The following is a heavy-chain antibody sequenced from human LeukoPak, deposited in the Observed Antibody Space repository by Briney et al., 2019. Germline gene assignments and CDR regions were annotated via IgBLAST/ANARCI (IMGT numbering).Heavy chain of an antibody. CDR2: IDWDDDK. CDR1: GFSLSTSGMC. Sequence: VSGPTLVKPTQTLTLTCTFSGFSLSTSGMCVSWIRQPPGKALEWLARIDWDDDKYYSTSLKTRLTISKDTSKNQVVLTMTNMDPVDTATYYCARISNYYDRWSYDYWGQGTLVTVSS. J-gene: IGHJ4*02. D-gene: IGHD3-22*01. V-gene: IGHV2-70*11. CDR3: ARISNYYDRWSYDY.